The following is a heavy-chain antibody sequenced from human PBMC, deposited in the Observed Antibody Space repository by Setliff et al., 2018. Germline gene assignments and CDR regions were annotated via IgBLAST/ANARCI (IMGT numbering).Heavy chain of an antibody. Sequence: PSETLSLTCSVSSGSMRNYYWIWIRQPAGEGLEWIGRIYTSGSTNYNPSLKRRVTISLEMSKNQFSLTLSSVTAADTAVYYCARVDFTMLQGVLGQWGQGTLVTVSS. D-gene: IGHD3-10*01. J-gene: IGHJ1*01. CDR3: ARVDFTMLQGVLGQ. CDR2: IYTSGST. CDR1: SGSMRNYY. V-gene: IGHV4-4*07.